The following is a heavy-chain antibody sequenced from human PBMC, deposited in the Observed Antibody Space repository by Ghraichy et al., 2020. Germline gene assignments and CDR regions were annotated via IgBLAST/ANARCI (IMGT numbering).Heavy chain of an antibody. Sequence: GESLNISCAASGFSFSSHAMHWVRQAPNKGLEWVAVISYDGTYKYYADSVKGRFIISRDKSRKTLYLQMDRLRPEDTAVYYCAKDRVETSYHFNVMDVWGHGTTVSVS. J-gene: IGHJ6*02. CDR1: GFSFSSHA. D-gene: IGHD2-8*01. CDR2: ISYDGTYK. V-gene: IGHV3-30-3*01. CDR3: AKDRVETSYHFNVMDV.